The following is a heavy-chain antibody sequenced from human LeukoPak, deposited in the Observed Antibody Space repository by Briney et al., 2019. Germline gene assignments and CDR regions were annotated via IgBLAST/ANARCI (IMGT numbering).Heavy chain of an antibody. CDR1: GFTFSSHA. V-gene: IGHV3-23*01. CDR3: ARESNWNFDY. D-gene: IGHD1-1*01. Sequence: GGSLRLSCAASGFTFSSHAMSWVRQAPGMGLEWVAAISRSGTNTYYVDSVKGRFTISRDYSKNTLYLQMNSLRVEDTAVYYCARESNWNFDYWGQGTLVTVSS. CDR2: ISRSGTNT. J-gene: IGHJ4*02.